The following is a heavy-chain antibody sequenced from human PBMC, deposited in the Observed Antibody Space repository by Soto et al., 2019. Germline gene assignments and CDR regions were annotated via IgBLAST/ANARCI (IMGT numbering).Heavy chain of an antibody. J-gene: IGHJ6*03. CDR1: GFTFSSYA. Sequence: EVQLLESGGGLVQPGGSLRLSCAASGFTFSSYAMSWVRQAPGKGLEWVSAISGSGGSTYYADSVKGRFTISRDNSKNTLYLQMNSLRAEDKAVYYCAKDGVLEWLMDYYYYMDVWGKGTTVTVSS. V-gene: IGHV3-23*01. CDR2: ISGSGGST. D-gene: IGHD3-3*01. CDR3: AKDGVLEWLMDYYYYMDV.